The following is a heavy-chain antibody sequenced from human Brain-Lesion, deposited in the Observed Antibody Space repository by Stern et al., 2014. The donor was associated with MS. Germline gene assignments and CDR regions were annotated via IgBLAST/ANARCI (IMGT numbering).Heavy chain of an antibody. CDR2: IYQSGSA. CDR1: GASISNTQW. V-gene: IGHV4-4*02. CDR3: ARDPRRGGLSGYYHGLDV. Sequence: VQLVESGPGLVKPSGTLSLTCAISGASISNTQWWTWVRQSPGKGLEWIGEIYQSGSANYNPSLRSRVTISVDRSKNSFSPKLNSVTAADTAVYYCARDPRRGGLSGYYHGLDVWGPGTTVTVSS. D-gene: IGHD2/OR15-2a*01. J-gene: IGHJ6*02.